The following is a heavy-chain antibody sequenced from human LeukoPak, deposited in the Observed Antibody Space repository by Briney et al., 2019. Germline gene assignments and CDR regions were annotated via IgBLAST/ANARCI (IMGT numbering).Heavy chain of an antibody. J-gene: IGHJ4*02. D-gene: IGHD3-10*01. Sequence: GGPLRLSCAASGFTFSSYGMHWVRQAPGKGLEWVAFIRYDGSNKYYADSVKGRFTISRDNAKNSLYLQMNSLRAEDTAVYYCARDMVDGLDNEQENYFDYWGQGTLVTVSS. CDR1: GFTFSSYG. CDR2: IRYDGSNK. CDR3: ARDMVDGLDNEQENYFDY. V-gene: IGHV3-30*02.